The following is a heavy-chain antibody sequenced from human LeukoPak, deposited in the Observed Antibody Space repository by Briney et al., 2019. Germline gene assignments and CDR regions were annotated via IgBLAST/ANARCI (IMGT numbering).Heavy chain of an antibody. CDR2: ISYDGSNK. J-gene: IGHJ4*02. D-gene: IGHD6-13*01. V-gene: IGHV3-30*18. CDR1: GFTFSSYG. Sequence: GGSLRLSCAASGFTFSSYGMHWVRQAPGKGLEWVAVISYDGSNKYYADSVKGRFTISRDNSKNTLYLQMNSLRAEDTAVYYCAKPGTIGAAAGYFDYWGQGTLVTVSS. CDR3: AKPGTIGAAAGYFDY.